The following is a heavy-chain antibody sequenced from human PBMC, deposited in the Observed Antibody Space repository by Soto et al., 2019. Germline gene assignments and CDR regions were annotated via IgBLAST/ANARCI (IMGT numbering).Heavy chain of an antibody. V-gene: IGHV4-28*01. Sequence: QVQLQESGPGLVKPSDTLSLTCAVSGYSISSSNWWGWIRQPPGKGLEWIGYIYYSGTTYYNPSLKSRVTMSVDTYKNQFALKLTSVTAVDTAVYYCARREIQGPIDYWGQGTLVTVSS. CDR2: IYYSGTT. CDR3: ARREIQGPIDY. CDR1: GYSISSSNW. D-gene: IGHD1-26*01. J-gene: IGHJ4*02.